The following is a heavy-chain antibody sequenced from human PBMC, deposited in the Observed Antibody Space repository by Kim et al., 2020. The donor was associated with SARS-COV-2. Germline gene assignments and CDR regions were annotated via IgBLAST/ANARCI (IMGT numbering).Heavy chain of an antibody. V-gene: IGHV3-33*01. D-gene: IGHD3-3*01. CDR3: ARDPRTFYDFWSGYSDNWFDP. CDR2: IWYDGSNK. CDR1: GFKFSNYG. J-gene: IGHJ5*02. Sequence: GGSLRLSCEVSGFKFSNYGMHWVRLAPGKGLEWVAGIWYDGSNKHYTDSVKGRFTVSRDNSNNSLFLQINSLRVEDTAMYYCARDPRTFYDFWSGYSDNWFDPWGQGTLVTVSS.